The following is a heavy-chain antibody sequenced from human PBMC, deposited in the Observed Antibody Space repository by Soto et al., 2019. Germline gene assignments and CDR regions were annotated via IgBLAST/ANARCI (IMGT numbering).Heavy chain of an antibody. V-gene: IGHV3-33*01. J-gene: IGHJ4*02. CDR3: ASGTVTTYYFDY. Sequence: QPGGSLRLSCAASGFTFSSYGMHWVRQAPGKGLEWVAVIWYDGSNKYYADSVKGRFTISRDNSKNTLYLQMNSLRAEDTAVYYCASGTVTTYYFDYWGQGTLVTVSS. CDR2: IWYDGSNK. CDR1: GFTFSSYG. D-gene: IGHD4-17*01.